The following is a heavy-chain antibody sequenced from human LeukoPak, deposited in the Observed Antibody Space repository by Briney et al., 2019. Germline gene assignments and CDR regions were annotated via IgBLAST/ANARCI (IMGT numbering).Heavy chain of an antibody. CDR3: ARSTRRQNDVFDI. V-gene: IGHV3-21*01. Sequence: PGGSPRLSCAASGFTFSSYSVSWVRQAPGKGLEWVSSISERSSYIYYADSMKGRFTISRDNAKNSLYLQMNSLRAEDTAVYYCARSTRRQNDVFDIWGQGTVVTV. CDR1: GFTFSSYS. J-gene: IGHJ3*02. CDR2: ISERSSYI.